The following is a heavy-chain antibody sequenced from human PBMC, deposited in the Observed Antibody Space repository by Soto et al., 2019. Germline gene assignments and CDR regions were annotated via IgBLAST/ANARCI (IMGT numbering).Heavy chain of an antibody. D-gene: IGHD3-22*01. J-gene: IGHJ3*02. CDR1: GYTFXNFA. CDR2: INAGNWNT. Sequence: ASVKVSCKASGYTFXNFAMHWVRQAPGQRLEWMGWINAGNWNTKYSQKFQGRVTMTRDTSTSTVYMELSSLRSEDTAVYYCARDHYYYDSSGYYETPQKHQDDAFDIWGQGTLVTVSS. CDR3: ARDHYYYDSSGYYETPQKHQDDAFDI. V-gene: IGHV1-3*01.